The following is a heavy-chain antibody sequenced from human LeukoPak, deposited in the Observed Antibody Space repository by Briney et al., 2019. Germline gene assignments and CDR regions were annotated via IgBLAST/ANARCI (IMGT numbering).Heavy chain of an antibody. V-gene: IGHV1-8*01. Sequence: ASVKVSCKASGYTFTSYDINWVRQATGQGLEWMGWMNPNSGNTGYAQKFQGRVTMTRNTSISTAYMELSSLRSEDTAMYFCARDPTVITSSRITIFGVVKSPHNWFDPWGQGTLVTVSS. J-gene: IGHJ5*02. CDR1: GYTFTSYD. CDR3: ARDPTVITSSRITIFGVVKSPHNWFDP. D-gene: IGHD3-3*01. CDR2: MNPNSGNT.